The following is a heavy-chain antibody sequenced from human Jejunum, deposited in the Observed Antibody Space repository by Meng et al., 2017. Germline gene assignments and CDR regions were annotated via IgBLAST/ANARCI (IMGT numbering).Heavy chain of an antibody. CDR1: GGSITSGHW. CDR2: IYHSGST. D-gene: IGHD3-22*01. J-gene: IGHJ4*02. CDR3: ARGGYYSFDY. V-gene: IGHV4-4*02. Sequence: QVQLQQSGPGLVRPSGTLVLTCAVSGGSITSGHWWTWVRQSPGKGLEWIGEIYHSGSTNYNPSLKSRVTISVDKSKNQFSLKLTSVTAADTAVYYCARGGYYSFDYWGQGTLVTVSS.